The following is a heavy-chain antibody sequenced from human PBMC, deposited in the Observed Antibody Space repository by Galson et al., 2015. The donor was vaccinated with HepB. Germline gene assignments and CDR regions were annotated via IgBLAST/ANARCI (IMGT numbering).Heavy chain of an antibody. J-gene: IGHJ4*02. Sequence: SLRLSCAAPGFTFSSYAMHWVRQAPGKGLEWVAVISYDGSNKYYADSVKGRFTISRDNSKNTLYLRMNSLRAEDTAVYYCARGTVPPWGQGTLVTVSS. CDR2: ISYDGSNK. CDR1: GFTFSSYA. CDR3: ARGTVPP. D-gene: IGHD2-2*01. V-gene: IGHV3-30-3*01.